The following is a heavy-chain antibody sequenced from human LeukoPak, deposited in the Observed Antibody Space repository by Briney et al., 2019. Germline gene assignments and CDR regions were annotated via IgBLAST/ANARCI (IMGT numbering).Heavy chain of an antibody. CDR2: IYSGGST. J-gene: IGHJ3*02. V-gene: IGHV3-66*01. Sequence: PGGSLRLSCAASGFTFNRYWMSWVRQAPGKGPEWVSVIYSGGSTYYADSVKGRFTISRDNAKNSLYLQMNSLRAEDTAVYYCARDLAGYSYNYDSSGYDALDIWGQGTMVTVSS. D-gene: IGHD3-22*01. CDR1: GFTFNRYW. CDR3: ARDLAGYSYNYDSSGYDALDI.